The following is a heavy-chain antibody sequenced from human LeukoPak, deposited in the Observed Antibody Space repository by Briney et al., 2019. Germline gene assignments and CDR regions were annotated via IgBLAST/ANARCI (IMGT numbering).Heavy chain of an antibody. CDR1: GFTFSSYA. J-gene: IGHJ4*02. Sequence: GGSLRLSCAASGFTFSSYAMHWVRQAPGKGLEWVAVISYDGSNKYYADSVKGRFTIPRDNSKNTLYLQMNSLRAEDTAVYYCARGYYDSSGYLEYYFDYWGQGTLVTVSS. CDR3: ARGYYDSSGYLEYYFDY. V-gene: IGHV3-30*04. CDR2: ISYDGSNK. D-gene: IGHD3-22*01.